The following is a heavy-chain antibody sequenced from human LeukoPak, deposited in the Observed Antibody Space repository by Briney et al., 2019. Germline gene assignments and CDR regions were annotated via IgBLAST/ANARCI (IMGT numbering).Heavy chain of an antibody. CDR2: IIPILGIA. D-gene: IGHD2-21*02. CDR1: GGTFSSYA. CDR3: ARDSYCGGDCPPGKY. Sequence: SVKVSCKASGGTFSSYAISWVRQAPGQGLEWMGRIIPILGIANYAQKFQGRVTITADKSTSTAYMELSSLRSEDTAVYYCARDSYCGGDCPPGKYWGQGTLVTVSS. J-gene: IGHJ4*02. V-gene: IGHV1-69*04.